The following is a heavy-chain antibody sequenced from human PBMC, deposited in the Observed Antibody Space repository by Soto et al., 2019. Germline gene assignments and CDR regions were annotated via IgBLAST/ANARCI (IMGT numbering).Heavy chain of an antibody. CDR1: GFTFSSYA. V-gene: IGHV3-30-3*01. J-gene: IGHJ6*02. D-gene: IGHD7-27*01. Sequence: QVQLVESGGGVVQPGRSLRLSCAASGFTFSSYAMHWVRQAPGKGLAWVAVISYDGSNKYYADSVKGRFTISRDNSKNTLYLQMNSLRAEDTAVYYCARPNRHYYYYGMDVWVQGTTVTVSS. CDR2: ISYDGSNK. CDR3: ARPNRHYYYYGMDV.